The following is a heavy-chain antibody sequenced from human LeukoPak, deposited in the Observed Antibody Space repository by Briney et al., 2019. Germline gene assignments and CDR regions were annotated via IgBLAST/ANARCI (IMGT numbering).Heavy chain of an antibody. CDR1: GFTFSNCW. CDR3: APPPQSPNYAYHPYYFDD. J-gene: IGHJ4*02. D-gene: IGHD5-12*01. V-gene: IGHV3-7*01. CDR2: RNQDGSEN. Sequence: WESLTLSCAASGFTFSNCWITWCRQAPGEGLEWLANRNQDGSENYYVASLKGRVTISRDNAKNLLYLQMNSVSEADTAVYYCAPPPQSPNYAYHPYYFDDWRQGTMV.